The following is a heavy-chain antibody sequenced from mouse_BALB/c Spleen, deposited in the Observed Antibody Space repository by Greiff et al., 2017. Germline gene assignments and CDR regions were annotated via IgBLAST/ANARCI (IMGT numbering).Heavy chain of an antibody. Sequence: QVQLKQSGAELARPGASVKLSCKASGYTFTSYWMQWVKQRPGQGLEWIGAIYPGDGDTRYTQKFKGKATLTADKSSSTAYMQLSSLASEDSAVYYCARRGYYDYDLDVWGAGTTVTVSS. J-gene: IGHJ1*01. CDR2: IYPGDGDT. V-gene: IGHV1-87*01. CDR1: GYTFTSYW. D-gene: IGHD2-4*01. CDR3: ARRGYYDYDLDV.